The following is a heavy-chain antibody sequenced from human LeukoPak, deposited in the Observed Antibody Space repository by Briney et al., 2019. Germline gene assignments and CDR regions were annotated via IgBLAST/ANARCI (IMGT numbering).Heavy chain of an antibody. CDR3: AMTYYDFWSGYYQNWFDP. D-gene: IGHD3-3*01. Sequence: GASVKVSCKASGYTFTSYGISWVRQAPGQGLEWMGWISAYNGNTDYAQKLQGRVTMTTDTSTSTAYMELRSLRSDDTAVYYCAMTYYDFWSGYYQNWFDPWGQGTLVTVSS. J-gene: IGHJ5*02. CDR1: GYTFTSYG. CDR2: ISAYNGNT. V-gene: IGHV1-18*01.